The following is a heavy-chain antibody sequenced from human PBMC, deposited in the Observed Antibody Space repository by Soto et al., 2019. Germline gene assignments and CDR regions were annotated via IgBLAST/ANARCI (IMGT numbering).Heavy chain of an antibody. J-gene: IGHJ5*02. V-gene: IGHV4-31*03. D-gene: IGHD1-26*01. Sequence: SETLSLTCTVSGDSVTSGQHFWTWIRQHPGKGLEWLGCISFSGATYYTPSLKARLTMSIDPSENLFSLKLSSVTAADTAVYYCARGRPILGAKTCFDLWGPGTLVTVSS. CDR1: GDSVTSGQHF. CDR3: ARGRPILGAKTCFDL. CDR2: ISFSGAT.